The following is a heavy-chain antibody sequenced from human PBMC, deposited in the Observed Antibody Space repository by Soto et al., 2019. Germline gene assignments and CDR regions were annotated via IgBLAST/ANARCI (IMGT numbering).Heavy chain of an antibody. V-gene: IGHV3-21*01. CDR1: GFTFRSYS. CDR3: ARDRSGWFGESFDY. D-gene: IGHD3-10*01. Sequence: GGSLRLSCAASGFTFRSYSMNWVRQAPGKGLEWVSSISSSSSYIYYADSVKGRFTISRDNAKNSLYLQMNSLRAEDTAVYYCARDRSGWFGESFDYWGQGTLVTVSS. CDR2: ISSSSSYI. J-gene: IGHJ4*02.